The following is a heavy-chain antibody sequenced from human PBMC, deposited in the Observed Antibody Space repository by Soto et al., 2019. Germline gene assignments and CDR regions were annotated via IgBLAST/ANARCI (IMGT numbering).Heavy chain of an antibody. CDR2: ISYDGSNK. V-gene: IGHV3-30*18. J-gene: IGHJ6*03. Sequence: GGSLRLSCAASGFTFSSYGMHWVRQAPGKGLEWVAVISYDGSNKYYADSVKGRSTISRDNSKNTLYLQMNSLRAEDTAVYYCAKEGPFYYLMDVWGKGTTVTVSS. CDR1: GFTFSSYG. CDR3: AKEGPFYYLMDV.